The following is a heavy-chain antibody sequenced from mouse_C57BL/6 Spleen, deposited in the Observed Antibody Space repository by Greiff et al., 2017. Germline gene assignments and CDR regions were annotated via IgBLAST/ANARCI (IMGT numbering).Heavy chain of an antibody. Sequence: EVKVEESGAGLVKPGGSLKLSCAASGFTFSSYAMSWVRQTPEKRLEWVAYISSGGDYIYYADTVKGRFTISRDNARNTLYLQMSSLKSEDTAMYYCTRGGYGRGYYFDYWGQGTTLTVSS. V-gene: IGHV5-9-1*02. CDR3: TRGGYGRGYYFDY. J-gene: IGHJ2*01. D-gene: IGHD1-1*01. CDR1: GFTFSSYA. CDR2: ISSGGDYI.